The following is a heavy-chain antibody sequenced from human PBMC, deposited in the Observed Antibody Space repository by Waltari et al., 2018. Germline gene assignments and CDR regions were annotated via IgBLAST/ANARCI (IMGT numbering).Heavy chain of an antibody. CDR1: GFTFSSYA. CDR3: AKVSMITFGGVIAPFDY. V-gene: IGHV3-23*03. D-gene: IGHD3-16*02. Sequence: EVQLLESGGGLVQPGGSLRLSCAASGFTFSSYAMSWVRQAPGKGLEWVSVIYSGGSSTYYADSVKGRFTIFRDNSKNTLYLQMNSLRAEDTAVYYCAKVSMITFGGVIAPFDYWGQGTLVTVSS. J-gene: IGHJ4*02. CDR2: IYSGGSST.